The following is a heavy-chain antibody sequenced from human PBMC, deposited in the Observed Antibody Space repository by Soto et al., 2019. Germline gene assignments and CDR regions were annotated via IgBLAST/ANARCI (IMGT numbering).Heavy chain of an antibody. CDR2: INHSGST. Sequence: QVQLQQWGAGLLKPSETLSLTCAVYGGSFSGYYWSWIRQPPGKGLEWIGEINHSGSTNYNPSLKRRVTISVDTSKNQFSLKLSSVTAADTAVYYCARGSVWYDILTGSPNLDYWGQGTLVTVSS. CDR1: GGSFSGYY. D-gene: IGHD3-9*01. V-gene: IGHV4-34*01. J-gene: IGHJ4*02. CDR3: ARGSVWYDILTGSPNLDY.